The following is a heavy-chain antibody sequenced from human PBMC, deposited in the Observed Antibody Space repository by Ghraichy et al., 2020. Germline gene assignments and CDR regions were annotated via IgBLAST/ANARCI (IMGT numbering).Heavy chain of an antibody. CDR2: IYYSGST. CDR3: ATGPFPYESSGYRRWFDP. V-gene: IGHV4-59*08. Sequence: SETLSLTCTVSGCSISSFYWSWIRQPPGKGLEWIGYIYYSGSTSYNPSLKSRVTISVDTSKNQFSLRLSSVTAADTAVYYCATGPFPYESSGYRRWFDPWGQGTLVTVSS. CDR1: GCSISSFY. J-gene: IGHJ5*02. D-gene: IGHD3-22*01.